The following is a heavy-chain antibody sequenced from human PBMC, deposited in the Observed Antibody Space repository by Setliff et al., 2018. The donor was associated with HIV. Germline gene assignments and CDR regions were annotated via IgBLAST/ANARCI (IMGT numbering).Heavy chain of an antibody. J-gene: IGHJ6*02. CDR2: IYYSGST. Sequence: SETLSLTCTVSGGSISSSSYYWGWIRQPPGKGLEWIGSIYYSGSTYYNPSLKSRVTISVDTSKNQFSLKLSSVTAADTGVYYCARAPSCADSWCYMYYYYYYGMDVWGLGTTVTVSS. CDR1: GGSISSSSYY. CDR3: ARAPSCADSWCYMYYYYYYGMDV. V-gene: IGHV4-39*01. D-gene: IGHD2-8*01.